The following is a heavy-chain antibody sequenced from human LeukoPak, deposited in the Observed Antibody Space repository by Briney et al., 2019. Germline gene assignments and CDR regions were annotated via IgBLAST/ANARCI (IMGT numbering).Heavy chain of an antibody. J-gene: IGHJ6*03. V-gene: IGHV4-39*07. CDR2: IYYSGST. Sequence: SETLSLTCTVSGGSISSNSYYWGWIRQPPGKGLEWIGSIYYSGSTYYNPSLKSRVTISVDSSKNQFSLKLSSVTAADTAVYYCARVASMIVVVDHYYYYYYMDVWGKGTTVTVSS. CDR3: ARVASMIVVVDHYYYYYYMDV. D-gene: IGHD3-22*01. CDR1: GGSISSNSYY.